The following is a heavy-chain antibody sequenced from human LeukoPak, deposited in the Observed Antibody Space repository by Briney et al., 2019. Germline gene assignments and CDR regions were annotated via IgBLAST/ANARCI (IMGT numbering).Heavy chain of an antibody. CDR3: ASGGSLFSHTKFDY. CDR2: IYYSGST. Sequence: PSGTLSLTCAVSGGSISSSNWWSWVRQPPGKGLEWIGYIYYSGSTNYNPSLKSRVTISVDTSKNQFSLKLSSVTAADTAVYYCASGGSLFSHTKFDYWGQGTLVTVSS. D-gene: IGHD3-16*02. CDR1: GGSISSSNW. V-gene: IGHV4-4*02. J-gene: IGHJ4*02.